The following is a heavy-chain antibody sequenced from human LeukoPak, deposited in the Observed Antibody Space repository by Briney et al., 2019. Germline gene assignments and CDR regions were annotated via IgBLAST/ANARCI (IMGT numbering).Heavy chain of an antibody. V-gene: IGHV1-18*01. CDR2: ISAYNGNT. Sequence: ASVKVSCKASGYTFTSYGISWVRQAPGQGLEWMGWISAYNGNTNYAQKLQGRVTMTTDTSTSTAYMELRSLRSDDTAVYYCASSPPMVRGVPPRYYYMDVWGKGTTVTVSS. CDR3: ASSPPMVRGVPPRYYYMDV. CDR1: GYTFTSYG. D-gene: IGHD3-10*01. J-gene: IGHJ6*03.